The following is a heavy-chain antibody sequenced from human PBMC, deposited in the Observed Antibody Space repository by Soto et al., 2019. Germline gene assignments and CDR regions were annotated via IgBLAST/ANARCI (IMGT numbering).Heavy chain of an antibody. CDR3: VRGIDAFDV. Sequence: EVKVVESGGGLTRPGESLTLSCIGYDFNLEHYGMSWVRQVPGRGLEWVSCISWNGGRTGYGDSVKGRITISRDNAKNTVSLEMTSLRPGATALYYCVRGIDAFDVWGRGTMVTVSS. CDR1: DFNLEHYG. J-gene: IGHJ3*01. CDR2: ISWNGGRT. V-gene: IGHV3-20*04.